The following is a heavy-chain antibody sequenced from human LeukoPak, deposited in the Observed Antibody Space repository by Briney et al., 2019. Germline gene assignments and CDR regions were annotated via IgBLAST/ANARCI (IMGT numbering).Heavy chain of an antibody. Sequence: GGSLRLSCAVSGFTFSSYWMSWVRQAPGKGLEWVANIKQDGSEKYYVDSMKGRFTISRDNAKNSLYLQMNSLRAEDTAVYYCARGTIAARPGGDYWGQGTLVTVSS. V-gene: IGHV3-7*01. CDR3: ARGTIAARPGGDY. CDR2: IKQDGSEK. J-gene: IGHJ4*02. CDR1: GFTFSSYW. D-gene: IGHD6-6*01.